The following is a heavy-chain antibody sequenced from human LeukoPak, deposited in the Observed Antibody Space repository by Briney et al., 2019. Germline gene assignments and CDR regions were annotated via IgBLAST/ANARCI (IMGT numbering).Heavy chain of an antibody. V-gene: IGHV3-23*01. Sequence: GGSLRLSCAASGFTFSGYAMSWVRQAPGKGLEWVSGISDSGGSTYYADSVKGHLTISRDNSKKTLYLQMNSLRAEDTAVYYCAKVGVVVPNISGYWGQGTLVTVSS. J-gene: IGHJ4*02. CDR1: GFTFSGYA. CDR3: AKVGVVVPNISGY. CDR2: ISDSGGST. D-gene: IGHD2-2*01.